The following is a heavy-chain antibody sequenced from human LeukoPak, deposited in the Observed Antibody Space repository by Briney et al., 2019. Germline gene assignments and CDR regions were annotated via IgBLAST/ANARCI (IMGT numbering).Heavy chain of an antibody. J-gene: IGHJ4*02. CDR2: IHYSGST. Sequence: SETLSLTCTVSDVSVSSGGYYWSWIRQPPGKGLEWIGYIHYSGSTNYNPFLKSRVTISVDTSKSQFSLKMNSVTAADTAVYYCASESPWFDYWGQGTLVTVSS. CDR1: DVSVSSGGYY. V-gene: IGHV4-61*08. CDR3: ASESPWFDY.